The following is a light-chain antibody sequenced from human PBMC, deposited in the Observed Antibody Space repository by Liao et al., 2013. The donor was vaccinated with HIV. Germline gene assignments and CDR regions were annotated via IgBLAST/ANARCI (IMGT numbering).Light chain of an antibody. CDR2: QDN. J-gene: IGLJ3*02. CDR1: RLGDNI. CDR3: QAWDGSTARV. V-gene: IGLV3-1*01. Sequence: SYELTQPPSVSVSPGQTASITCSGDRLGDNIVSWYQQRPGQSPVVVIYQDNKWPSGIPERFSGSNSGNTATLTISGTQAMDEADYYCQAWDGSTARVFGGGTKLTVL.